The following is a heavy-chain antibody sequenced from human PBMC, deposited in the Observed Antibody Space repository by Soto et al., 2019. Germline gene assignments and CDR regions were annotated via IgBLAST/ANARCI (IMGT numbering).Heavy chain of an antibody. V-gene: IGHV5-51*01. CDR2: IYPGDSDT. CDR3: ARLNYYDSSGSYYFDY. Sequence: PGESLKISCKGSGYGFTSYWIGWVRQMPGKGLEWMGIIYPGDSDTRYSPPFQGQVTISADKSISTAYLQWSSLKASDTAMYYCARLNYYDSSGSYYFDYWGQGTLVTVSS. CDR1: GYGFTSYW. J-gene: IGHJ4*02. D-gene: IGHD3-22*01.